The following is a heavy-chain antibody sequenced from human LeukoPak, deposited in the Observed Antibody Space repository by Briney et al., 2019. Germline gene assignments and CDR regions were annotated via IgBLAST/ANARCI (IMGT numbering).Heavy chain of an antibody. CDR2: IGTAGDT. CDR1: GFTFSSYD. D-gene: IGHD3-22*01. J-gene: IGHJ3*02. V-gene: IGHV3-13*04. CDR3: ARSRDYDSSGYYRHDAFDI. Sequence: GGSLRLSCAASGFTFSSYDMHWVRQATGKGLEWVSAIGTAGDTYYPGSVKGRFTISRENAKNSLYLQMNSLRAGDTAVYYCARSRDYDSSGYYRHDAFDIWGQGTMVTVSS.